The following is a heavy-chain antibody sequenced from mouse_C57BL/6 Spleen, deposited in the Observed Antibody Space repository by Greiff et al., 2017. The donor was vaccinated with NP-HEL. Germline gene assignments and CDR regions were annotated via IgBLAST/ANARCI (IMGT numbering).Heavy chain of an antibody. V-gene: IGHV1-76*01. D-gene: IGHD1-1*01. Sequence: QVQLQQSGAELVRPGASVKLSCKASGYTFTDYYINWVKQRPGQGLEWIARIYPGSGNTYYNEKFKGKATMTAEKYSSTAYMQLSRLTSADSAVYFCASSADSGSSSGAMDYWGQGTSVTVSS. CDR2: IYPGSGNT. J-gene: IGHJ4*01. CDR3: ASSADSGSSSGAMDY. CDR1: GYTFTDYY.